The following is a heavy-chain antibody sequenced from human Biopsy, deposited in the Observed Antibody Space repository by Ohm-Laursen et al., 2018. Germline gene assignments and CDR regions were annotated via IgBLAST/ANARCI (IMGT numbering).Heavy chain of an antibody. CDR1: GYTFTSYG. CDR3: ARDKRASSGTNPLWY. CDR2: ISAYNGNT. Sequence: ASVKVSCKASGYTFTSYGISWVRQAPGQGLEWMGWISAYNGNTNYAQKLQGRVTMTTDTSTSTAYMELRSLRSDDTAVYYCARDKRASSGTNPLWYWGQGTLVTVSS. D-gene: IGHD6-19*01. V-gene: IGHV1-18*01. J-gene: IGHJ4*02.